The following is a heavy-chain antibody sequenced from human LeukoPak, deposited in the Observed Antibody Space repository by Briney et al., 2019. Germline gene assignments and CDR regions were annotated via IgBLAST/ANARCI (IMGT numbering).Heavy chain of an antibody. J-gene: IGHJ4*02. CDR2: INSDGSST. D-gene: IGHD3-9*01. V-gene: IGHV3-74*01. CDR1: GFTFSNYW. Sequence: GGSLRLSCAASGFTFSNYWMHWVRQAPGKGLVWVSRINSDGSSTRYADSVKGRFTISRDNAKNTLYLQMNSLRAEDTAVYYCGRELDWLPTLDYWDQGTLVTVSS. CDR3: GRELDWLPTLDY.